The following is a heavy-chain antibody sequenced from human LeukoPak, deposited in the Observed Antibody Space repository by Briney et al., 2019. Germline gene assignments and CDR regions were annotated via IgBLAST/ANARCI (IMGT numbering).Heavy chain of an antibody. CDR2: IKEDGSET. CDR3: ARDGGWWRFDF. V-gene: IGHV3-7*03. J-gene: IGHJ4*02. CDR1: GLNFNSRW. Sequence: GGSLRLSCVASGLNFNSRWMDWVRRAPGQGLEWVASIKEDGSETHYVDSVRGRFTISRDNDKNSLYLQMNDLRAEDTAMYYCARDGGWWRFDFWGQGALVTVSS. D-gene: IGHD2-8*02.